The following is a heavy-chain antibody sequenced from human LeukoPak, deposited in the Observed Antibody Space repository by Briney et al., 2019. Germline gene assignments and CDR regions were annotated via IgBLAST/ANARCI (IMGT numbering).Heavy chain of an antibody. D-gene: IGHD3-10*01. Sequence: PGESLKISCKFSGYTFTSYWIGWVRQMPGKGLEWMGIIYPGDSHTGYSPSLQGQVTYSVDRSISTAYLQWSSLKASDTAIYYCARSQEYGSGSYFKDWGQGTLVTVSS. CDR3: ARSQEYGSGSYFKD. CDR2: IYPGDSHT. CDR1: GYTFTSYW. V-gene: IGHV5-51*01. J-gene: IGHJ4*02.